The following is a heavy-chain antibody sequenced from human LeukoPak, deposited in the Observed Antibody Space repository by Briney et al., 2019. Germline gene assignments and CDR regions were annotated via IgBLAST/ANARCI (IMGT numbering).Heavy chain of an antibody. CDR1: GFTFSSYS. V-gene: IGHV3-48*01. CDR2: ISSSSSTI. J-gene: IGHJ4*02. Sequence: GGSLRLSCAASGFTFSSYSMNWVRQAPGKGLEWVSYISSSSSTIYYADSVKGRFTISRDNAKNSLYLQMNSLRAEDTAVYYRARGGDIVATITDYWGQGTLVTVSS. D-gene: IGHD5-12*01. CDR3: ARGGDIVATITDY.